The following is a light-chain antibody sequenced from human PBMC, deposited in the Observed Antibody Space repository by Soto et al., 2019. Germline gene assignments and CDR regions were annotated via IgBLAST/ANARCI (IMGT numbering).Light chain of an antibody. V-gene: IGKV3-15*01. Sequence: EMVMTQSPATLSVSPGERATLSCRASQSVSSNLAWYQQKPGQAPRLLIYGASTRATGIPARFSGSGSGTDFTLTISRLEPEDFAVYYCQQYGSSGTFGQGTKV. CDR1: QSVSSN. CDR2: GAS. CDR3: QQYGSSGT. J-gene: IGKJ1*01.